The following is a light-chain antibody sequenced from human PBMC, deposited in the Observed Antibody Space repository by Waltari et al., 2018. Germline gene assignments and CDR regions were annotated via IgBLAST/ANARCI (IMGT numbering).Light chain of an antibody. Sequence: AIQMLQLPPSLSSSVGDRVIIACRASQGIGNELGWYQQKPGKSPTTLIYAASSLHSGVPSSCSGSGSGTDFTLTISSLQPEDFATYYCLQDYSYPWTFGRGTKVEIK. CDR1: QGIGNE. CDR2: AAS. J-gene: IGKJ1*01. V-gene: IGKV1-6*01. CDR3: LQDYSYPWT.